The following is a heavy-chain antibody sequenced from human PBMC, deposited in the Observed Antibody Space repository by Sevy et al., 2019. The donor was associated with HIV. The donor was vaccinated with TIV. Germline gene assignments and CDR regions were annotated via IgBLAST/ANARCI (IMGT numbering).Heavy chain of an antibody. D-gene: IGHD3-22*01. CDR2: IISSGDTI. V-gene: IGHV3-48*03. J-gene: IGHJ4*02. Sequence: GGSLRLSCTVSGFTFSSYEMNWVRQAPGKGLEWVPSIISSGDTIYYADSVKGRFTVSRDNAKNSLFLQMNSLRAEDTAIYYCARGPHYYYDSSSFFEYWGQGTLVTVSS. CDR3: ARGPHYYYDSSSFFEY. CDR1: GFTFSSYE.